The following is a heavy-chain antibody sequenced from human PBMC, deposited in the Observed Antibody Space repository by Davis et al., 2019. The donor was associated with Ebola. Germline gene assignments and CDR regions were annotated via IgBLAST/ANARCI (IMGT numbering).Heavy chain of an antibody. V-gene: IGHV4-38-2*02. CDR1: GYSISSGFF. CDR2: IYHSGST. J-gene: IGHJ4*02. Sequence: MPGGSLRLSCSVSGYSISSGFFWGWIRQPPGKGLEWIGSIYHSGSTYYNPSLKSRVAISVDTSRNQFSLKLSSMTAADTAVYYCARDSYSNHPYWGQGTLVTVSS. D-gene: IGHD4-11*01. CDR3: ARDSYSNHPY.